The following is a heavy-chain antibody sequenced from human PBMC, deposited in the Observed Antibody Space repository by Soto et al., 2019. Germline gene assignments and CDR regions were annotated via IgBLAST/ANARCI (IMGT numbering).Heavy chain of an antibody. Sequence: GASVKVSCKASGGTFSSYAISWVRQAPGQGLEWMGGIIPIFGTANYAQKFQGRVTITADESTSTAYMELSSLRSEDTAVYYCARKDSGSYYGGAFDIWGRGRMVTVSS. V-gene: IGHV1-69*13. CDR2: IIPIFGTA. D-gene: IGHD1-26*01. CDR1: GGTFSSYA. J-gene: IGHJ3*02. CDR3: ARKDSGSYYGGAFDI.